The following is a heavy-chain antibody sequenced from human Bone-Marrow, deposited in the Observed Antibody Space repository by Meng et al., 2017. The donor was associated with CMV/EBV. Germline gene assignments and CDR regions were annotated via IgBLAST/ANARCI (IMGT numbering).Heavy chain of an antibody. CDR1: GFTFSDHY. V-gene: IGHV3-11*01. D-gene: IGHD3-16*01. CDR3: ARLRGLGPGGYFDL. Sequence: GESLKISCAASGFTFSDHYMGWVRQAPGKGLECVSYISNSDNNVNAAGSVKGRFTISRDNSKNLLYLQMRNLRAEDTAVYYCARLRGLGPGGYFDLWGQGKLVTVSS. J-gene: IGHJ4*02. CDR2: ISNSDNNV.